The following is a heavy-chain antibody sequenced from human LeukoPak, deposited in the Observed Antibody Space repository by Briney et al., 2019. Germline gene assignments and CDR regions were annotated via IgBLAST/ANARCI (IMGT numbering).Heavy chain of an antibody. V-gene: IGHV4-38-2*02. CDR1: GYSISSGYY. CDR2: SFHSGST. CDR3: ASNIAAAGPYFDY. Sequence: SETLSLTCTVSGYSISSGYYWGWFRRPPGKGVEGWGGSFHSGSTYYTPALKSRVTISVDTSKNQFSLKLSSVTAADTAVYYCASNIAAAGPYFDYWGQGTLVTVSS. D-gene: IGHD6-13*01. J-gene: IGHJ4*02.